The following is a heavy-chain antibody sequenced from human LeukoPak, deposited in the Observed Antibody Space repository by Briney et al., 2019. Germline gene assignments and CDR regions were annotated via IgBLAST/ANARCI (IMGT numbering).Heavy chain of an antibody. CDR3: ARVGGSSWAFDY. V-gene: IGHV1-2*02. Sequence: ASVKVSCKASGYTFNYFYIHWVGQAPGQGLEWMGRINSNSGVTNYAQNFQARVTMTRDTSISTAYMELRNLTSDDTAVYYCARVGGSSWAFDYWGQGPLVTVSS. D-gene: IGHD6-13*01. CDR2: INSNSGVT. J-gene: IGHJ4*02. CDR1: GYTFNYFY.